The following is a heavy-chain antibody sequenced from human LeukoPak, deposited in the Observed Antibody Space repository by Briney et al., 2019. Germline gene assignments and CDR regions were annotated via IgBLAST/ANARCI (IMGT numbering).Heavy chain of an antibody. V-gene: IGHV1-69*13. D-gene: IGHD3-3*01. J-gene: IGHJ6*03. Sequence: SVKVSCKASGGTFSSYAISWVRQAPGQGLEWMGGIIPIFGTANYAQKFQGRVTITADESTSTAYMELSSLRSEDTAVYYCARGQDYDFWSGHYYYYMDVWGKGTTVTVSS. CDR3: ARGQDYDFWSGHYYYYMDV. CDR1: GGTFSSYA. CDR2: IIPIFGTA.